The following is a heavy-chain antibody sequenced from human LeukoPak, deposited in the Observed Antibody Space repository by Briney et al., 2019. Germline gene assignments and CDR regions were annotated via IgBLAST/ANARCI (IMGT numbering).Heavy chain of an antibody. CDR3: ARVTIDYGLDY. Sequence: KPSETLSLTCTVSGGSISSYYWSWIRQPPGKGLEWIGYIYYSGSTNYNPSLKSRVTISVDTSKNQFSLKLSSVTAADTAVYYCARVTIDYGLDYWGQGTLVTVSS. J-gene: IGHJ4*02. CDR2: IYYSGST. V-gene: IGHV4-59*01. D-gene: IGHD4-17*01. CDR1: GGSISSYY.